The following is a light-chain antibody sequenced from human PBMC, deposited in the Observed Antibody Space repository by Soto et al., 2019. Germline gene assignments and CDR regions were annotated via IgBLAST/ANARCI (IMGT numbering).Light chain of an antibody. CDR3: QQYSTSPVT. Sequence: EIVLTQSPGTLSLPSGERATLYCRASQSVSSSYLAWYQHRPGQAPRLLIYGASGRATGISDRFSGSGSGTDFTLTISRLEPEDFAVYYCQQYSTSPVTFGQGTDLEIK. CDR1: QSVSSSY. J-gene: IGKJ2*01. V-gene: IGKV3-20*01. CDR2: GAS.